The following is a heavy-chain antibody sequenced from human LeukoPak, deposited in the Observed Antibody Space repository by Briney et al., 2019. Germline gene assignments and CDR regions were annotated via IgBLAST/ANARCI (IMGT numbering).Heavy chain of an antibody. CDR3: ATNHYYYYYMDV. CDR1: GYTLTELS. J-gene: IGHJ6*03. Sequence: ASVKVSCKVSGYTLTELSMHWVRQAPGKGLEWMGGFGPEDGEAIYAQKFQGRVTMTEDTSTDTAYMELSSLRSEDTAVYYCATNHYYYYYMDVWGKGTTVTVSS. V-gene: IGHV1-24*01. CDR2: FGPEDGEA.